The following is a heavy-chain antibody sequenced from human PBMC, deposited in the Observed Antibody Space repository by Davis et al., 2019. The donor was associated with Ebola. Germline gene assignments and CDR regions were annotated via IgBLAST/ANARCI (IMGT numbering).Heavy chain of an antibody. CDR3: ARDHYDSSGYYYVNAFDI. J-gene: IGHJ3*02. Sequence: GGSLRLSCAASGFTFSSYAMSWVRQAPGKGLEWVSGISGVGGSTYYADSVKGRFTISRDNAKNSLYLQMNSLRAEDTAVYYCARDHYDSSGYYYVNAFDIWGQGTMVTVSS. V-gene: IGHV3-23*01. CDR2: ISGVGGST. D-gene: IGHD3-22*01. CDR1: GFTFSSYA.